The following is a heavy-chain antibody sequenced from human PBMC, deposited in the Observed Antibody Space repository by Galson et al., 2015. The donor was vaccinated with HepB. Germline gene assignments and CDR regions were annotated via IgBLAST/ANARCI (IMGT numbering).Heavy chain of an antibody. CDR3: AKAHNSNILTGSYYYAMDV. D-gene: IGHD3-9*01. Sequence: SLRLSCAASGFTFSNYGMHWVRQAPGKGLEWVAVLSFDGTKKYYADSVKGRFTISRDNSKNTLYLEMNSLRAEDTAEYYCAKAHNSNILTGSYYYAMDVWGQGTTVTVSS. CDR1: GFTFSNYG. V-gene: IGHV3-30*18. J-gene: IGHJ6*02. CDR2: LSFDGTKK.